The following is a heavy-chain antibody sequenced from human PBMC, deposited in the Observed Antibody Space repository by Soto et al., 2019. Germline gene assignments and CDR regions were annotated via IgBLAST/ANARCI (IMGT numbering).Heavy chain of an antibody. CDR1: GLTFSDYY. V-gene: IGHV3-11*01. CDR3: ASHTGYSSGWAFDY. D-gene: IGHD6-19*01. CDR2: ISSSGSST. J-gene: IGHJ4*02. Sequence: QVQLVESGGGLVKPGGSLRLSCAASGLTFSDYYMSWIRQAPGKGLEWVSYISSSGSSTYYVDSVKGRFTISRENAKNSLYLQMNSLRAEDTAVYYCASHTGYSSGWAFDYWGQGTLVTISS.